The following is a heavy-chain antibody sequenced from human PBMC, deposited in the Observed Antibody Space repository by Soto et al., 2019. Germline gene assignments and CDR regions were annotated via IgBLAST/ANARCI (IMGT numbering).Heavy chain of an antibody. CDR1: GFTFSSYG. CDR2: IWYDGSNK. V-gene: IGHV3-33*01. J-gene: IGHJ1*01. D-gene: IGHD5-12*01. CDR3: ARDFYLAPVATMNKDGY. Sequence: VGSLRLSCAASGFTFSSYGMHWGRQAPGKGLEWVAVIWYDGSNKYYADSVKGRFTISRDNSKNTLYLQMNSLRAEDTAVYYCARDFYLAPVATMNKDGYWGQGTLLT.